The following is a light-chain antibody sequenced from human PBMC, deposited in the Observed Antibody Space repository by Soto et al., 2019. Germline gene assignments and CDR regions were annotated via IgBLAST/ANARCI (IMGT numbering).Light chain of an antibody. CDR1: QSISRY. Sequence: EVVLTQSPATLSLSTGERATLSCRASQSISRYLAWYQQKPGQAPRLLIYDASRRATGIPARFSGSGSGTDFTLTISSLEPEDFAVYFCQQRSSWLTFGGGTKVEIK. V-gene: IGKV3-11*01. J-gene: IGKJ4*01. CDR2: DAS. CDR3: QQRSSWLT.